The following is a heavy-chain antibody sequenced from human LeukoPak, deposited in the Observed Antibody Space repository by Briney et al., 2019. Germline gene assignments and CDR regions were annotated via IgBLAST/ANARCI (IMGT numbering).Heavy chain of an antibody. CDR1: GFTFSGSA. J-gene: IGHJ6*03. D-gene: IGHD5-18*01. V-gene: IGHV3-73*01. Sequence: PGGSLRLSCAASGFTFSGSAMHWVRQASGKGLEWVGRIRTKVNSYATGYAASVKGRFTISRDDSKNTAYLQMNSLKTDDTAVYYCTRGWFSAMGDYYYMDVWGKGTTVTVSS. CDR3: TRGWFSAMGDYYYMDV. CDR2: IRTKVNSYAT.